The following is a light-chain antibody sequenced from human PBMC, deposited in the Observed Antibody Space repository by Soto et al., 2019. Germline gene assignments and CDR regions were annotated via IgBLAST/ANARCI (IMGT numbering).Light chain of an antibody. CDR3: CSYAGSYTFV. J-gene: IGLJ3*02. CDR1: SSDVGGYNY. CDR2: DVT. V-gene: IGLV2-11*01. Sequence: QSALTQPRSVSGSPGQSVTISCNGTSSDVGGYNYVSWYQQHPGKVPKLIIYDVTQWPSGVPVRFSGSKSGNTASLTISGLQSEDEADYYCCSYAGSYTFVFGGGTQLTVL.